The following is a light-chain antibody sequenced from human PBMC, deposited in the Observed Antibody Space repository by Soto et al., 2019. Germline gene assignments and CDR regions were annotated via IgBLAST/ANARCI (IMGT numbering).Light chain of an antibody. CDR3: QQSYKMPS. J-gene: IGKJ5*01. V-gene: IGKV3-20*01. CDR1: QSVSSR. CDR2: GAS. Sequence: EIVLTQSPVTLSLSPGERATLSCRASQSVSSRLAWYQQKPGQAPRLLISGASSRATGIPDRFSGSGSGTEFTLTISSLEPEDFGTYYCQQSYKMPSFGQGTRLEIK.